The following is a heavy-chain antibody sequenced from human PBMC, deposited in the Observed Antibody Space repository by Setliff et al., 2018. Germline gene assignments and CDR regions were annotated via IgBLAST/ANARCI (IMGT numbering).Heavy chain of an antibody. CDR3: ARGGTFRYFDL. Sequence: SETLSLTCTVSGGSFSTYYWSWIRQAPGKGLEWIGHVYYSGTANYSPSLRSRLTISVDTSKNQFSLKLRSVTAADTAVYYCARGGTFRYFDLWGQGAPVTVSS. J-gene: IGHJ4*02. CDR2: VYYSGTA. CDR1: GGSFSTYY. D-gene: IGHD5-12*01. V-gene: IGHV4-59*01.